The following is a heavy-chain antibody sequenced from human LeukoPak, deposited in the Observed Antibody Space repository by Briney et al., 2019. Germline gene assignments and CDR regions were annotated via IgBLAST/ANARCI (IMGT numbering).Heavy chain of an antibody. CDR3: AKEINYGSGSYPKGSFDY. Sequence: GGSLRLSCAASGFTVDSNYLSWVRQAPGEGLEWVSTIYTGGNTYYAASVKGRFTISRDFSKNTVFLHMNSLRAEDTAVYYCAKEINYGSGSYPKGSFDYWGQGTLVTVAS. CDR1: GFTVDSNY. D-gene: IGHD3-10*01. V-gene: IGHV3-53*01. CDR2: IYTGGNT. J-gene: IGHJ4*02.